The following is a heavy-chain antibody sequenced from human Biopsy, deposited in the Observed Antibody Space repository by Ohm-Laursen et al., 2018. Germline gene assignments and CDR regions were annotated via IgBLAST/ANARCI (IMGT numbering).Heavy chain of an antibody. CDR3: ATGYYYDSSGSYPSFDH. D-gene: IGHD3-22*01. CDR1: GYTFSTYG. J-gene: IGHJ4*02. V-gene: IGHV1-18*01. CDR2: INAYNGNT. Sequence: ASVKVSCKASGYTFSTYGISWVRQAPGQGLEWMGWINAYNGNTKYAQKLQGRVTMTTDTSTSTAYMDLRSLRSDDTAVYYCATGYYYDSSGSYPSFDHWGPGTLVTVSS.